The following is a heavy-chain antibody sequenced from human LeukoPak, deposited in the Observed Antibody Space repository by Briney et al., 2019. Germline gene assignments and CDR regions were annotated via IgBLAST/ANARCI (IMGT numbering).Heavy chain of an antibody. D-gene: IGHD2-2*01. CDR3: AKDQARSSTISIVVVPAAMGY. V-gene: IGHV3-23*01. CDR1: GFTFSSYA. Sequence: GGSLRLSCAASGFTFSSYAMSWVRQAPVKGLEWVSAISGSGGSTYYADSVKGRFTISRDNSKNTLYLQVNSLRAEDTAVYYCAKDQARSSTISIVVVPAAMGYWGQGTLVTVSS. J-gene: IGHJ4*02. CDR2: ISGSGGST.